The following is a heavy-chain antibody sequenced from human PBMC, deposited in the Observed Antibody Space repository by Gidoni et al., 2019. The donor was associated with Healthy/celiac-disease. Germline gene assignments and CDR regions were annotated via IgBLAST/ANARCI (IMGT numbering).Heavy chain of an antibody. D-gene: IGHD6-19*01. J-gene: IGHJ5*02. CDR3: AKVSGWYLKGSGGFDP. CDR2: ISGSGGST. V-gene: IGHV3-23*01. CDR1: GFTFSSYA. Sequence: EVQLLESGGGLVQHGGSLRLSCAASGFTFSSYAMSWVRQAPGKGLEWVSAISGSGGSTYYADSVKGRFTISRDNSKNTLYLQMNSLRAEDTAVYYCAKVSGWYLKGSGGFDPWGQGTLVTVSS.